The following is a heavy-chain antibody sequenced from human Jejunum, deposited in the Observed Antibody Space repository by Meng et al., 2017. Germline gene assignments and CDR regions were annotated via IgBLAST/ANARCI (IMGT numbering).Heavy chain of an antibody. CDR1: GFTFSSYA. CDR2: ISNSGGST. V-gene: IGHV3-23*01. CDR3: ANLPPKTTMIVVVIF. Sequence: GESLKISCAASGFTFSSYAMSWVRQAPGKGLEWVSGISNSGGSTYYADSVKGRFTISRDNSKNTLYLQMNSLRAEDTAVYYCANLPPKTTMIVVVIFGGQGTRVTGYS. J-gene: IGHJ4*02. D-gene: IGHD3-22*01.